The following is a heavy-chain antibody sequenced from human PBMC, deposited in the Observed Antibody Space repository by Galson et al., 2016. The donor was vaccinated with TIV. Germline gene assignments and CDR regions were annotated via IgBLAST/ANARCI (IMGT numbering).Heavy chain of an antibody. D-gene: IGHD2-15*01. CDR1: GYTFTNYF. CDR3: ARADGQCSSGSCYLVGY. V-gene: IGHV1-46*01. J-gene: IGHJ4*02. Sequence: SVKVSCKASGYTFTNYFMHWVRQAPGQGLEWMGIINPSGGTTNYAQKFQGRVTMTRETSTSTVYMELTNLRSDDTAVYYCARADGQCSSGSCYLVGYWGQGSLVTVSS. CDR2: INPSGGTT.